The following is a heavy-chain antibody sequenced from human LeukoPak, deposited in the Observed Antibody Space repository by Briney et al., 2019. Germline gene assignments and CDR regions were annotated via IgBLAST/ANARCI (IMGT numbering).Heavy chain of an antibody. D-gene: IGHD2-2*01. Sequence: GGSLRLSCAASGFTFSSNYMSWARQAPGKGLEWVSVIYSGGSTYYADSVKGRFTISRDNSKNTLYLQMNSLRAEDTAVYYCARVRGCSSTSCYWWFDPWGQGTLVTVSS. V-gene: IGHV3-53*01. CDR1: GFTFSSNY. CDR2: IYSGGST. CDR3: ARVRGCSSTSCYWWFDP. J-gene: IGHJ5*02.